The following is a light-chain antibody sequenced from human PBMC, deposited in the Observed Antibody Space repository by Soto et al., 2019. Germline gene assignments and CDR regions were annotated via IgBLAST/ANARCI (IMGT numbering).Light chain of an antibody. CDR1: QSISSW. J-gene: IGKJ1*01. Sequence: DIQMTQSPSTLSASVGDRVTITCRASQSISSWLAWYQQKPGKAPKLLIYKASSLESGVPSRFSGSGSGTEFTLTISSLQPDDFEPYYCQQYNSYSGTFGQGTKGEIK. CDR3: QQYNSYSGT. CDR2: KAS. V-gene: IGKV1-5*03.